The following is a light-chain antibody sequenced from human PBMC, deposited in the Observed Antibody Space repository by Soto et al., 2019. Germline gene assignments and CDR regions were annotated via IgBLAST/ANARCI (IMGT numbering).Light chain of an antibody. J-gene: IGKJ4*01. CDR2: GAS. Sequence: EIVMTQSPATLSVSPGERATLSCRASQSVSSDLAWYQQKPGQAPRLLFYGASTRATGIPGRFSGSGSGTEFTLTISSLQSEDFAVYYCQQYYNWPLTFGGGTKVDIK. V-gene: IGKV3-15*01. CDR1: QSVSSD. CDR3: QQYYNWPLT.